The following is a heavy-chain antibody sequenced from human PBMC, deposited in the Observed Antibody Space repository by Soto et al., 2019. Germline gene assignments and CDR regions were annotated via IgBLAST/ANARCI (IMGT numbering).Heavy chain of an antibody. V-gene: IGHV3-33*01. CDR3: ALSTISFDAFDI. Sequence: GGSLRLSCAASGFTFSSYGMHWVRHAPGKGLEWVAAIWYDGSNKYYADSVKGRFTISRDNSKNTLYLQMNSLRAEDTAVYYCALSTISFDAFDIWGQGTMVTVSS. D-gene: IGHD2-21*01. CDR1: GFTFSSYG. J-gene: IGHJ3*02. CDR2: IWYDGSNK.